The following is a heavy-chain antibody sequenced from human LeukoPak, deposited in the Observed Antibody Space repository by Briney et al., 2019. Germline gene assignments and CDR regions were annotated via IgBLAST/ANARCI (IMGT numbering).Heavy chain of an antibody. J-gene: IGHJ4*02. Sequence: ASVKFSSTASGYTFTSYGISWVRQAPGHGLEWMGWISAYNDNTNYAQKLQGRVTMTTDTSTSTAYMELRSLRSDDTAVYYCAREYCSGGTCYSGDYWGQGTLVTVSS. CDR1: GYTFTSYG. CDR3: AREYCSGGTCYSGDY. D-gene: IGHD2-15*01. CDR2: ISAYNDNT. V-gene: IGHV1-18*01.